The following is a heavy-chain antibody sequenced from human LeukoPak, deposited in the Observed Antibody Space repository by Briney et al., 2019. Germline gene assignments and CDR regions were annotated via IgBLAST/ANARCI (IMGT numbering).Heavy chain of an antibody. CDR2: ISSISDYI. D-gene: IGHD5-12*01. CDR1: GFTFSSYT. Sequence: KSGGSLRLSCAASGFTFSSYTMNWVRQAPGKGLEWVSSISSISDYIYYADSVKGRFTISRDNAKTSLYLQMNSLRAEDTAVYYCARPRGGYTGYSDYWGQGTLVTVSS. CDR3: ARPRGGYTGYSDY. J-gene: IGHJ4*02. V-gene: IGHV3-21*01.